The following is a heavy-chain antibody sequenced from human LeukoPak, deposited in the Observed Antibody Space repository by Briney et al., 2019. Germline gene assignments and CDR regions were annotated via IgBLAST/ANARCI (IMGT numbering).Heavy chain of an antibody. V-gene: IGHV3-7*01. CDR3: ARDKIEGPTKLDC. CDR1: GFTFSSYL. CDR2: IKQDESEK. J-gene: IGHJ4*02. Sequence: PGGSLRLSCAASGFTFSSYLMSWVRQAPGKGLEWVANIKQDESEKYYVDSVKCRFTISRDNAKNSLYLQMNSLRAEDTAVYYCARDKIEGPTKLDCWGQGILVTISS. D-gene: IGHD1-1*01.